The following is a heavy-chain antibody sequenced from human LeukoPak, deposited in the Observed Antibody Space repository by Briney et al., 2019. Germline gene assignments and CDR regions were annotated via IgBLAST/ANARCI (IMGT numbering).Heavy chain of an antibody. Sequence: GGSLRLSCAASGFTFSSYAMTWVRQAPGKGLEWVSAIGGSGGSTYYPDSVKGRFTISRDNSKNTLYLQMNSLRAEDTAVYYCARASVNYYDSSGYWAFDYWGQGTLVTVSS. V-gene: IGHV3-23*01. J-gene: IGHJ4*02. D-gene: IGHD3-22*01. CDR2: IGGSGGST. CDR1: GFTFSSYA. CDR3: ARASVNYYDSSGYWAFDY.